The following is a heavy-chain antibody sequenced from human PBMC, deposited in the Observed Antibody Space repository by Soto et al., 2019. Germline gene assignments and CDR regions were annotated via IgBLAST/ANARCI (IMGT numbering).Heavy chain of an antibody. D-gene: IGHD6-13*01. CDR3: ARVRGSSWYHWFDP. CDR1: GGSFSGYY. V-gene: IGHV4-34*01. J-gene: IGHJ5*02. Sequence: SATLSITCAVYGGSFSGYYWSWIRQPPGKGLEWIGEINHSGSTNYNPSLKSRVTISVDTSKNQFSLKLSSVTAADTAVYYCARVRGSSWYHWFDPWGQGTLVTVSS. CDR2: INHSGST.